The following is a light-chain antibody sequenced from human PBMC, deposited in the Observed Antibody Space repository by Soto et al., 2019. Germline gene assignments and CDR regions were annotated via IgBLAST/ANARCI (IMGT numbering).Light chain of an antibody. CDR2: DAY. V-gene: IGKV1-5*01. J-gene: IGKJ2*01. Sequence: DIQMTQSPSTLSASVGDRVTITCRASQSLLRSLAWYQQKAGKAPKLLIYDAYNLQSGVPSRFSGSGSGTEFTLTISGLQPDDFATYYCQQYIAYSYSFGQGTKLEIK. CDR3: QQYIAYSYS. CDR1: QSLLRS.